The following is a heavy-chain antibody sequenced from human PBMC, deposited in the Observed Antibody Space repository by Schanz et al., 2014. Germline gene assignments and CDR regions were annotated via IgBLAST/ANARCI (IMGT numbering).Heavy chain of an antibody. Sequence: QVQLQESGSGLVRPSQTVSLTCAVSGASISSSGYPWSWIRQPPGKGLQWIGYIYGTGSSFYNPPLQSRVTMSVDMARNQLSRKLRSVTAADTAVYYCARGPTATTFHWFDPWGQGTLVTVSS. D-gene: IGHD4-17*01. CDR3: ARGPTATTFHWFDP. V-gene: IGHV4-30-2*01. CDR2: IYGTGSS. J-gene: IGHJ5*02. CDR1: GASISSSGYP.